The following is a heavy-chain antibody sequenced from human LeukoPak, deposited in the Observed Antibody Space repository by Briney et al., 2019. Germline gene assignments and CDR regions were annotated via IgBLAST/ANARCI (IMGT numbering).Heavy chain of an antibody. Sequence: SETLSLTCAVYGGSFSGYYWSWIRQPPGKGLEWIGEINHSGSTNYNPSLKSRVTISVDTSKNQFSLKLSSVTAADTAVYYCARGGGGYSYGYDFDYWGQGTLVTASS. CDR2: INHSGST. CDR3: ARGGGGYSYGYDFDY. CDR1: GGSFSGYY. V-gene: IGHV4-34*01. D-gene: IGHD5-18*01. J-gene: IGHJ4*02.